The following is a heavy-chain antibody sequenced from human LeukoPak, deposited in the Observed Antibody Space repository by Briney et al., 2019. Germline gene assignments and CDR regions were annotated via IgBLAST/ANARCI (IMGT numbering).Heavy chain of an antibody. Sequence: PGGSLRLSCAASGFTFSSYGMHWVRQAPGKGLEWVAVTWYDGSNKYYADSVKGRFTISRDNSKNTLYLQMNSLRAEDTAVYYCARDMDYGDSTVDYWGQGTLVTVSS. J-gene: IGHJ4*02. CDR2: TWYDGSNK. CDR1: GFTFSSYG. CDR3: ARDMDYGDSTVDY. V-gene: IGHV3-33*01. D-gene: IGHD4-17*01.